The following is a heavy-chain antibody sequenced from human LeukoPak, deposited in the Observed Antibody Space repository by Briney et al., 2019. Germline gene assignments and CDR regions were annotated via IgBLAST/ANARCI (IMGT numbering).Heavy chain of an antibody. V-gene: IGHV4-34*01. J-gene: IGHJ4*02. CDR3: TRRRNYLSHFDY. CDR1: GEYFSTYY. D-gene: IGHD1-7*01. CDR2: INHSGST. Sequence: SETPSLTCAVYGEYFSTYYYSWIRQPPGKGLEWIGEINHSGSTNYNPSLKSRVTISVDTSKNQFSLKLSSVTAADTAVYYCTRRRNYLSHFDYWGQGTLVTVSS.